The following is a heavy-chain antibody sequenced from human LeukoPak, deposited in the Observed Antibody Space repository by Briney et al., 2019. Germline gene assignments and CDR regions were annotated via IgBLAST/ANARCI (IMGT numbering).Heavy chain of an antibody. CDR3: ATKTDITIFYYMDV. V-gene: IGHV1-8*01. Sequence: GASVKVSCKASGYTFTSYDINWVRQATGQGLEWMGWMNTNGGNTGYAQKVQGRVTMTRNSSISTAYMEQSSLRSEDTAVYYCATKTDITIFYYMDVWGKGTTVTVSS. D-gene: IGHD3-3*01. J-gene: IGHJ6*03. CDR1: GYTFTSYD. CDR2: MNTNGGNT.